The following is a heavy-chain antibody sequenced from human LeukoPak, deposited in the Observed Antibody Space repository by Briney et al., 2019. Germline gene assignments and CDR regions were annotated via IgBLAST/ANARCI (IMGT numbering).Heavy chain of an antibody. CDR2: ISNNGGST. Sequence: RLSCAASGFTFSDSVMHWVRQAPGRGLEYVSAISNNGGSTYYVNSVKGRFTISRDNSKNTLYLQMGSLGAEDMAVYYCATQTSRSRGSSWYGYAFDIWGQGTLVTVSS. CDR1: GFTFSDSV. CDR3: ATQTSRSRGSSWYGYAFDI. J-gene: IGHJ3*02. V-gene: IGHV3-64*01. D-gene: IGHD6-13*01.